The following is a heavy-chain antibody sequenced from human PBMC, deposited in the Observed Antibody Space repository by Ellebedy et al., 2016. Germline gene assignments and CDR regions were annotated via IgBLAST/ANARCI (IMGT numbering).Heavy chain of an antibody. CDR1: GFTFSNAW. Sequence: GESLKISCAASGFTFSNAWMSWVRQAPGKGLEWVGRIKSKTDGGTTDYAAPVKGRFTISRDDSKNTLYLQMNSLKTEDTAVYYCTTDPLYYDSSAAVPWGQGTLVTVSS. D-gene: IGHD3-22*01. CDR2: IKSKTDGGTT. J-gene: IGHJ5*02. CDR3: TTDPLYYDSSAAVP. V-gene: IGHV3-15*01.